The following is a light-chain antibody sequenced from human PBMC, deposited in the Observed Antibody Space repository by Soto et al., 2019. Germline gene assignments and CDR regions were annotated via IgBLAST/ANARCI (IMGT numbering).Light chain of an antibody. CDR3: QQTFRSPYT. Sequence: EIQMTQSPPSLSASPGDTITITCRTSQSIRSYLNWYQEKSGTAPRLLIYAASTLQDVVPSRFTGSGSGTDFTLTISSLRPDDVATYFCQQTFRSPYTFGQGTKLEI. J-gene: IGKJ2*01. CDR1: QSIRSY. V-gene: IGKV1-39*01. CDR2: AAS.